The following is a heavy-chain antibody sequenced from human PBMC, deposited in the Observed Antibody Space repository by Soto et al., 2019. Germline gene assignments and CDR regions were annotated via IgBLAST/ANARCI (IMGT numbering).Heavy chain of an antibody. CDR1: GVSFSGYY. Sequence: SETLSLTCAVYGVSFSGYYWTWIRQTPGKGLEWIGEINHSGSTNYKPSLKSRISMSADTSKKQFSLNLTSVTAADTAVYYCARGECSSNYCFTRWALDIWGQGTVVTVSS. CDR3: ARGECSSNYCFTRWALDI. V-gene: IGHV4-34*01. CDR2: INHSGST. D-gene: IGHD2-2*01. J-gene: IGHJ3*02.